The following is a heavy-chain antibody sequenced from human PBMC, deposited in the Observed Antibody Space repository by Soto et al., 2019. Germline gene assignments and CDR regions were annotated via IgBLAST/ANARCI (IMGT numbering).Heavy chain of an antibody. V-gene: IGHV4-31*03. D-gene: IGHD3-9*01. CDR1: GGSISSGGYY. Sequence: QVQLQESGPGLVKPSQTLSLTCTVSGGSISSGGYYWSWIRQHPGKGLEWIGYIYYSGSTYYNPSLKSRVTLSVDTSKNQFSLKLSSVTAADTAVYYCARVADWSGYYYYGMDVWGQGTTVTVSS. CDR2: IYYSGST. J-gene: IGHJ6*02. CDR3: ARVADWSGYYYYGMDV.